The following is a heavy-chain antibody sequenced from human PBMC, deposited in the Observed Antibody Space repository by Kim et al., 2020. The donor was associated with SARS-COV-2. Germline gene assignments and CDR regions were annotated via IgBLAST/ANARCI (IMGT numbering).Heavy chain of an antibody. CDR1: GGTFSSYA. CDR3: ASRTYPSSVAARGHYYYGMDV. CDR2: IIPIFGTA. D-gene: IGHD6-6*01. J-gene: IGHJ6*02. Sequence: SVKVSCKASGGTFSSYAISWVRQAPGQGLEWMGGIIPIFGTANYAQKFQGRVTITADESTSTAYMELSSLRSEDTAVYYCASRTYPSSVAARGHYYYGMDVWGQGTTVTVSS. V-gene: IGHV1-69*13.